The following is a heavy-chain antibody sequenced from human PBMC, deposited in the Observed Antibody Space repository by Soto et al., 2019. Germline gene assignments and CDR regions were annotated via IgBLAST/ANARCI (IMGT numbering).Heavy chain of an antibody. V-gene: IGHV3-30*18. Sequence: GGSLRLSCAASGFTFSSYGMHWVRQAPGKGLEWVAVISYDGSNKYYADSVKGRFTISRDNSKNTLYLQMNSLRAEDTAVYYCAKGWAGWMATSYWGQGTLVTVSS. CDR1: GFTFSSYG. J-gene: IGHJ4*02. D-gene: IGHD2-15*01. CDR2: ISYDGSNK. CDR3: AKGWAGWMATSY.